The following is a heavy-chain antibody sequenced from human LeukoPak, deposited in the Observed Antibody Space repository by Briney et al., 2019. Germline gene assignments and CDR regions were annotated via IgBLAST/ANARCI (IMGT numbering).Heavy chain of an antibody. J-gene: IGHJ4*02. CDR2: ISGSGGST. Sequence: PGGSLRLSCAASGFTFSSYGMSWVRQAPGKGLEWVSAISGSGGSTYYADSVKGRFTISRDNSKNTLYLQMNSLRAEDTALYYCAKDRGRSSGLLDYWGQGTLVTVSS. D-gene: IGHD6-19*01. CDR3: AKDRGRSSGLLDY. V-gene: IGHV3-23*01. CDR1: GFTFSSYG.